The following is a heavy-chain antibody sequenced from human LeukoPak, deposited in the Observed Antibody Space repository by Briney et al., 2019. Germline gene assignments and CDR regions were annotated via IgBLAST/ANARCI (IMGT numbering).Heavy chain of an antibody. J-gene: IGHJ4*02. D-gene: IGHD2-15*01. V-gene: IGHV1-46*01. CDR3: ASEPPLDCSGGSCYHD. CDR2: INPSGGST. CDR1: GYTFTSYY. Sequence: ASVKVSCKASGYTFTSYYMHWVRQAPGQGLEWMGIINPSGGSTSYAQKLQGRVTMTTDTSTSTAYMELRSLRSDDTAVYYCASEPPLDCSGGSCYHDWGQGTLVTVSS.